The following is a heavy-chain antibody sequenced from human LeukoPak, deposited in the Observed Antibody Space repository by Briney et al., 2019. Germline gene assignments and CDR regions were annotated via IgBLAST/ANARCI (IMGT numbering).Heavy chain of an antibody. V-gene: IGHV3-23*01. J-gene: IGHJ6*03. Sequence: PGGSLRLSCAASGFTFSSYAMSWVRQAPGKGLEWVSAISGSGGSTYYADSVKGRFTISRDNAKNSLYLQMNSLRAEDTAVYYCARDGYSSSWDLSYLYYMDVWGKGTTVTVSS. CDR1: GFTFSSYA. CDR2: ISGSGGST. D-gene: IGHD6-13*01. CDR3: ARDGYSSSWDLSYLYYMDV.